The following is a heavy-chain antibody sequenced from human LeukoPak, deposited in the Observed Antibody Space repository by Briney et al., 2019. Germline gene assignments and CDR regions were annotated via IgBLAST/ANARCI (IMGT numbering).Heavy chain of an antibody. CDR3: ARDRYYGSGSYAFDI. D-gene: IGHD3-10*01. J-gene: IGHJ3*02. CDR2: ISAYNGNT. V-gene: IGHV1-18*01. CDR1: GYTFTSYG. Sequence: ASVKVSCKASGYTFTSYGISWVRQAPGQGLEWMGWISAYNGNTNYAQKLQGRVTMTTDTSTSTAYMELRSLRSEDTAVYYCARDRYYGSGSYAFDIWGQGTMVTVSS.